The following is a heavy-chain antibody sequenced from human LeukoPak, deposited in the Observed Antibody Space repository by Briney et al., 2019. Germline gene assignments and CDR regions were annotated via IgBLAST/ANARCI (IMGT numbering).Heavy chain of an antibody. D-gene: IGHD2-2*01. V-gene: IGHV3-48*03. CDR2: ISSSGSTI. CDR3: ARRASVVVPARYGMDV. CDR1: GFTFSSYE. Sequence: GGSLRLSCAASGFTFSSYEMNWVRQAPGKGLEWVSYISSSGSTIYYADSVKGRFTISRDNARNSLYLQMNSLRAEDTAVYYCARRASVVVPARYGMDVWGKGTTVTVSS. J-gene: IGHJ6*04.